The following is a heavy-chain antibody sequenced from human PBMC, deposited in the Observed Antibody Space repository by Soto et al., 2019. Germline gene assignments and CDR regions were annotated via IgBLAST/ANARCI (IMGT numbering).Heavy chain of an antibody. CDR3: ARVVSGSYFDY. V-gene: IGHV4-31*03. J-gene: IGHJ4*02. Sequence: QVQLQESGPGLVKASQTLSLTCTVSGGSITTGGYFWSWIRQHPGKGLEWIGYIYYSGTTHYNPSLKSRVTISLDTSKNQFSLKLSSVTAADTAVYYCARVVSGSYFDYWGQGTLVTVSS. D-gene: IGHD1-26*01. CDR2: IYYSGTT. CDR1: GGSITTGGYF.